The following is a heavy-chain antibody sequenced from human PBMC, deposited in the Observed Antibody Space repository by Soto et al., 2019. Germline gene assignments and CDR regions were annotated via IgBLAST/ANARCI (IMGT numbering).Heavy chain of an antibody. V-gene: IGHV4-59*01. CDR2: IYYSGNS. CDR3: ARSAYGSGGRWFDP. CDR1: GGSLTNYY. D-gene: IGHD3-10*01. Sequence: SETLSLTCTVSGGSLTNYYWGWIRQPPGRGLEWIGYIYYSGNSNYNPSLKSRFTISGDTSKNQFSLRLSSVTAADTAVYYCARSAYGSGGRWFDPWVQGTLVTVSS. J-gene: IGHJ5*02.